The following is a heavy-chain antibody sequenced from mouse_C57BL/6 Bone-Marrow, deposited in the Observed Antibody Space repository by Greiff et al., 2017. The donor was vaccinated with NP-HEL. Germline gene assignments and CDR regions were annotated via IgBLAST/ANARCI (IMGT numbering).Heavy chain of an antibody. Sequence: QVQLQQSGAELARPGASVKMSCKASGYTFTSYTMHWVKQRPGQGLEWIGYINPSSGYTKYNQKFKDKATLTADKSSSTAYMQLSSLTSEDSAVYYCAHGIFYYFDYWGQGTTLTVSS. CDR1: GYTFTSYT. V-gene: IGHV1-4*01. D-gene: IGHD2-1*01. CDR2: INPSSGYT. CDR3: AHGIFYYFDY. J-gene: IGHJ2*01.